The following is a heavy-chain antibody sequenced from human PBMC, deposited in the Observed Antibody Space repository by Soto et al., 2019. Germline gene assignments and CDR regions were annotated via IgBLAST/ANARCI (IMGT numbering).Heavy chain of an antibody. CDR1: IPTPSTCW. Sequence: SASIPTPSTCWMMGVRQAPGKGLEWVANINQDGSERYYVDSVKGRFTISRDNAKNSLHLQMNSLRAEDTAVYYCVKVNRGSDWGKGT. V-gene: IGHV3-7*01. CDR2: INQDGSER. CDR3: VKVNRGSD. D-gene: IGHD3-10*01. J-gene: IGHJ4*02.